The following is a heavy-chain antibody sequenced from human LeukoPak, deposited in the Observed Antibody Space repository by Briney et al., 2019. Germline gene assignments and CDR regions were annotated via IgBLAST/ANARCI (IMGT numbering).Heavy chain of an antibody. J-gene: IGHJ3*02. CDR3: AGVVGPGIGAFDI. D-gene: IGHD2-21*01. V-gene: IGHV3-53*01. CDR1: GFTVSYNY. CDR2: IYSGGST. Sequence: GGSLRLSCAASGFTVSYNYMTWVRQAPGKGLEWVSVIYSGGSTYYADSVKGRFTISRDNSKNTLYLQMNSLRAEDTAVYYCAGVVGPGIGAFDIWGQGTMVTVSS.